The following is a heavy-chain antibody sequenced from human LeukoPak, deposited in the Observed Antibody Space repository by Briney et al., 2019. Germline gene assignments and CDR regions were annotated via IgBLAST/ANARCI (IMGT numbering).Heavy chain of an antibody. D-gene: IGHD6-19*01. V-gene: IGHV3-66*01. Sequence: GGSLRLSCAASGFSVSSNYMSWARQARGKRLESVSVIYGGGSTHYADSVKGRFTIPRDNSKNTLSLQMNSLRDEDTAVYYCVKSYSGWTGSCWGQGTLVTVAS. CDR3: VKSYSGWTGSC. CDR2: IYGGGST. CDR1: GFSVSSNY. J-gene: IGHJ4*02.